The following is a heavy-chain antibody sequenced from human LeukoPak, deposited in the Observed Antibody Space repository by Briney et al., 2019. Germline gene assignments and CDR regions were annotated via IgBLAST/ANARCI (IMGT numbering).Heavy chain of an antibody. CDR1: GGSISSSSYY. CDR2: IYYSGST. J-gene: IGHJ4*02. D-gene: IGHD3-22*01. V-gene: IGHV4-39*01. Sequence: SETVSLTCTVSGGSISSSSYYWGWIRQPPGKGLEWIGSIYYSGSTYYNPSLKSRVTISVDTSKNQFSLKLSSVTAADTAVYYCASLDYYDSSGPRISLDYWGQGTLVTVSS. CDR3: ASLDYYDSSGPRISLDY.